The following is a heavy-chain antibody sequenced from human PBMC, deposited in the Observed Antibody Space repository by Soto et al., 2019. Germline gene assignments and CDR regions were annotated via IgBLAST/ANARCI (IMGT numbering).Heavy chain of an antibody. J-gene: IGHJ6*02. D-gene: IGHD3-3*01. CDR2: ITWNGGNT. CDR1: GFRFDDYN. CDR3: ARETLSFGSALDV. Sequence: GGSLRLSCAASGFRFDDYNMHWVRQAPGKGLEWVSFITWNGGNTYYADSVKGRFTISRDGTTQSVFLQMTSLKREDTGLYYCARETLSFGSALDVWGQGTTVTVSS. V-gene: IGHV3-43*01.